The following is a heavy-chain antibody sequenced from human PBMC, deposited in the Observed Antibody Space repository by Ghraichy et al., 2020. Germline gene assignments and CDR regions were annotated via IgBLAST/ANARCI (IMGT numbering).Heavy chain of an antibody. V-gene: IGHV4-34*01. J-gene: IGHJ3*02. CDR3: VRGQGAFDI. CDR2: INHSGST. CDR1: GGSFSGYY. Sequence: SETRSLTCAVYGGSFSGYYWSWIRQHPGKGLEWIREINHSGSTNYNPSLKSRVTISVDTSKNQFSLKLSSVTAADTAVYYCVRGQGAFDIWGQGTMVTVSS.